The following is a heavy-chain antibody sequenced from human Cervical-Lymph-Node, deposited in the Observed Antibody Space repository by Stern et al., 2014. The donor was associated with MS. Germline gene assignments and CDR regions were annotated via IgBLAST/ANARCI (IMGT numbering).Heavy chain of an antibody. Sequence: VHLVESGPGLVKPSQTLSLTCTVSGGSISSGNYYWSWIRQPAGEGLEWIGRIYSRGSTQYNPPLKSRVPISADTAPNQLFLRRSSVTAADTAVYYCARGNYDVLTDNGGHGFDIWGQGTMVTVSS. V-gene: IGHV4-61*02. CDR1: GGSISSGNYY. CDR2: IYSRGST. J-gene: IGHJ3*02. D-gene: IGHD3-9*01. CDR3: ARGNYDVLTDNGGHGFDI.